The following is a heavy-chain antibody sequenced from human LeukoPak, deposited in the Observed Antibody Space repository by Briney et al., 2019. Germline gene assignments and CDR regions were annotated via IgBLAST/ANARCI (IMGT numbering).Heavy chain of an antibody. D-gene: IGHD3-22*01. CDR3: ARLHYYDNSGYWFFDY. CDR1: GGSISSYY. Sequence: PSETLSLTCTVSGGSISSYYWSWIRQPAGRRLEWIGRISISGSTNYNSSLKSRVTMSVDTSKSQFSLKLSSVTAADTAVYYCARLHYYDNSGYWFFDYWGQGTLVTVSS. J-gene: IGHJ4*02. V-gene: IGHV4-4*07. CDR2: ISISGST.